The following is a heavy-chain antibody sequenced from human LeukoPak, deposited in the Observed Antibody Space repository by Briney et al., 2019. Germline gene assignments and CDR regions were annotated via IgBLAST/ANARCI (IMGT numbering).Heavy chain of an antibody. J-gene: IGHJ6*02. CDR1: GGSISSGGYY. V-gene: IGHV4-61*08. D-gene: IGHD6-13*01. Sequence: PSQTLSLTCTVSGGSISSGGYYWSWIRQPPGKGLEWIGYIYYSGSTNYNPSLKSRVTISVDTSKNQFSLKLSSVTAADTAVYYCAREQTGIAAAGPYGMDVWGQGTTVTVSS. CDR2: IYYSGST. CDR3: AREQTGIAAAGPYGMDV.